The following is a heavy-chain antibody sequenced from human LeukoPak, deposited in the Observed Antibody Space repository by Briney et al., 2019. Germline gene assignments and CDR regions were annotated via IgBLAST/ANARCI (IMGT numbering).Heavy chain of an antibody. CDR1: GGSISSGGYY. Sequence: SQTLSLTCTVSGGSISSGGYYWSWIRQHPGKGLEWIGYIYYSGSTYYNPSLKSRVTISVDTSKNQFSLKLSSVPAADTAVYYCARDGGSDSSGYYYFAYWGQGTLVTVSS. V-gene: IGHV4-31*03. J-gene: IGHJ4*02. CDR3: ARDGGSDSSGYYYFAY. D-gene: IGHD3-22*01. CDR2: IYYSGST.